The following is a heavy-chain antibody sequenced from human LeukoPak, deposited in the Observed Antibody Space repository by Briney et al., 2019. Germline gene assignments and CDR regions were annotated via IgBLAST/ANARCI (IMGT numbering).Heavy chain of an antibody. CDR1: GGSISSDR. CDR3: ARARYGDHLDY. Sequence: PSETLSLTCTVSGGSISSDRWSWIRQPPGKGLEFIGFIYDGGSTYYSPSLKSRVTISIDTSKNQFSLKLNSVTAADTAVYYCARARYGDHLDYWGQGTLVTVSS. J-gene: IGHJ4*02. D-gene: IGHD4-17*01. CDR2: IYDGGST. V-gene: IGHV4-59*01.